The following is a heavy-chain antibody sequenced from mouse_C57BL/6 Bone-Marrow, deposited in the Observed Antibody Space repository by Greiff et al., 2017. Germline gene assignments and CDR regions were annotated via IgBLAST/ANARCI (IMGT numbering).Heavy chain of an antibody. CDR3: ARNSLIYYDPYYFGG. D-gene: IGHD2-4*01. V-gene: IGHV2-9-1*01. CDR2: IWTGGGT. Sequence: VHLVESGPGLVAPSQSLSITCTVSGFSLTSYAISWVRQPPGKGLEWLGVIWTGGGTNYNSALKSRLSISKDNSKSQVFLKMNSLQTDDTARYYCARNSLIYYDPYYFGGWGQGTTLTVSS. CDR1: GFSLTSYA. J-gene: IGHJ2*01.